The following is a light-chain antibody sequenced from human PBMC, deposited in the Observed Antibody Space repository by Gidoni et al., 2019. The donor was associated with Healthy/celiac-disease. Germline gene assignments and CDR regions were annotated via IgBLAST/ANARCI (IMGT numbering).Light chain of an antibody. CDR3: QQYDNLWT. J-gene: IGKJ1*01. V-gene: IGKV1-33*01. Sequence: DIQMTQSPSYLSASVGDRVTITCQASQDISNYLNWYQQKPGKAPKLLIYDASNLETGVPSRFSGSGSGTDFTFTISSLQPEDIATYYCQQYDNLWTFXQXTKVEIK. CDR1: QDISNY. CDR2: DAS.